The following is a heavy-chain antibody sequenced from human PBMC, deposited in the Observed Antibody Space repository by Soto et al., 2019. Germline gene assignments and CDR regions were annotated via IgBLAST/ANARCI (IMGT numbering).Heavy chain of an antibody. D-gene: IGHD3-22*01. Sequence: QFHLVQSGAEVKKPGASVKVSCKASGYTFTRYGITWVRQAPGQGLEWMGWINTYNGNTYYKQNFQGRVTMTTDTSTSPGYMDLTSLRSDDTAVYYCARWTSGYYYSPFDYGGQGTLVTVSS. CDR1: GYTFTRYG. CDR3: ARWTSGYYYSPFDY. CDR2: INTYNGNT. V-gene: IGHV1-18*04. J-gene: IGHJ4*02.